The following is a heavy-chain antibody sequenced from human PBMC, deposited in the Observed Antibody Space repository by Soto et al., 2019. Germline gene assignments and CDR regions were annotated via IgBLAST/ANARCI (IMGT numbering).Heavy chain of an antibody. D-gene: IGHD6-13*01. Sequence: QVQLVESGGGLVKPGGSLRLSCAASGFTFSDYYMSWIRQAPGKGLEWVSYISSSSSYTNYADSVKGRFTISRDNAKNSLYLQMNSLTAEDTAVYYCAREPGIAAAGTIDWFDPWGQGTLVTVSS. CDR2: ISSSSSYT. CDR1: GFTFSDYY. J-gene: IGHJ5*02. V-gene: IGHV3-11*05. CDR3: AREPGIAAAGTIDWFDP.